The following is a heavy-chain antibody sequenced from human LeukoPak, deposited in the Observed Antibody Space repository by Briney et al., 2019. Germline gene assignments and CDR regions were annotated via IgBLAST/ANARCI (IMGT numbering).Heavy chain of an antibody. CDR3: VKDLQQQVWNWFDP. CDR2: ISYDGNNE. CDR1: GFTFSSYA. V-gene: IGHV3-30*04. J-gene: IGHJ5*02. Sequence: PGGSLRLSCAASGFTFSSYAMHWVRQAPGKGLEWVAVISYDGNNEHYADSVKGRFTISRDNSKNTLYLQMNSLRGEDTAVYYCVKDLQQQVWNWFDPWGQGTLVTVSS. D-gene: IGHD6-13*01.